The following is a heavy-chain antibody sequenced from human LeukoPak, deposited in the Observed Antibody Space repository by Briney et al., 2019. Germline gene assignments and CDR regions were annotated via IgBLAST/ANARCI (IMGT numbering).Heavy chain of an antibody. J-gene: IGHJ4*02. Sequence: GASVKVSCKASGATFTSYAISWVRQAPGQGLEWMGGIIPIFGTANYAQKFQGRVTITADKSTSTAYMELSSLRSEDTAVYYCAYIAAAGTDFDYWGQGTLVTVSS. V-gene: IGHV1-69*06. CDR2: IIPIFGTA. D-gene: IGHD6-13*01. CDR1: GATFTSYA. CDR3: AYIAAAGTDFDY.